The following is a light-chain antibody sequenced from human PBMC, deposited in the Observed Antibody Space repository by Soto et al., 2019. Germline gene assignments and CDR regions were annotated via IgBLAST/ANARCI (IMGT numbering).Light chain of an antibody. CDR1: QTISGW. CDR2: DAS. Sequence: DIQMTQSPSTLSASVGDTVTITCRASQTISGWLAWYQQRPGKAPNLLIFDASTLESGVPSRFSGSGSGTTFTLTIRSLQPDDFANYYCLQYNGYYRTFGQGTKVDIK. CDR3: LQYNGYYRT. V-gene: IGKV1-5*01. J-gene: IGKJ1*01.